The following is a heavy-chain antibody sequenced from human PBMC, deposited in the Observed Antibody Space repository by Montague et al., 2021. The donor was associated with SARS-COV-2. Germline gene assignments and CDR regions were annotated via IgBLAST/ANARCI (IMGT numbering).Heavy chain of an antibody. J-gene: IGHJ2*01. Sequence: SLRLSCAASGFTFSSISMNWVRQPPGKGLEWVSSIFGSGAGTYYADSVKGRFTISRDNSRNTLYLQMNSLRAEDTAKYYCAKQPGAGAVVYWYFDLWGRGTVVSVSS. CDR2: IFGSGAGT. CDR1: GFTFSSIS. D-gene: IGHD6-19*01. CDR3: AKQPGAGAVVYWYFDL. V-gene: IGHV3-23*01.